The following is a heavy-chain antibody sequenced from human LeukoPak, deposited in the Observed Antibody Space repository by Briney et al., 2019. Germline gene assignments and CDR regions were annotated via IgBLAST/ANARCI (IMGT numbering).Heavy chain of an antibody. CDR2: ISYSGST. V-gene: IGHV4-39*07. Sequence: SETLSLTCTVSGGSISSSNYYWGWIRQPPGKGLEWIGSISYSGSTDYNPSLKSRVTISVDRSKNQFSLKLSSVTAADTAVYYCARRGLGNDILTGYYLFDYWGQGTLVTVSS. CDR3: ARRGLGNDILTGYYLFDY. D-gene: IGHD3-9*01. CDR1: GGSISSSNYY. J-gene: IGHJ4*02.